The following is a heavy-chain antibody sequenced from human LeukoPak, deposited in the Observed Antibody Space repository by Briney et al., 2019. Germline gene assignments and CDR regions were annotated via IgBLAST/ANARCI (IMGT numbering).Heavy chain of an antibody. Sequence: GGSLRLSCAASGFTFSSYAMSWVRQAPGKGLEWVSAISGSGGSTYYADSVKGRFTISRDNSKNMLYLQMNSLRAEDTAVYYCAKDGGSVVPADTFDYWGQGTLVTVSS. CDR2: ISGSGGST. V-gene: IGHV3-23*01. CDR1: GFTFSSYA. J-gene: IGHJ4*02. D-gene: IGHD2-2*01. CDR3: AKDGGSVVPADTFDY.